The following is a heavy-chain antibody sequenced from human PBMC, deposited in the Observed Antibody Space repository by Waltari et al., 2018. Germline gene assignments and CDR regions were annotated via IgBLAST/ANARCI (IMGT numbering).Heavy chain of an antibody. D-gene: IGHD2-21*01. CDR3: ARDGAYCGGDCLDWYFDL. CDR1: GGSISSYY. J-gene: IGHJ2*01. V-gene: IGHV4-59*01. CDR2: IYYSGST. Sequence: QVQLQESGPGLVKPSETLSLTCTVSGGSISSYYWSWIRQPPGKGLEWIGYIYYSGSTNYTPSLKSRVTISVDTSKNQFSLKLSSVTAADTAVYYCARDGAYCGGDCLDWYFDLWGRGTLVTVSS.